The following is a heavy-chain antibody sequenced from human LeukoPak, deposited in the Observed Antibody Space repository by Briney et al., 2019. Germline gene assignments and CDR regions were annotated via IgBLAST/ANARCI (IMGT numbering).Heavy chain of an antibody. CDR1: GGSFSGYY. Sequence: PSETLSLTCAVYGGSFSGYYWSWIRQPPGKGLEWIGEINHSGSTNYNPSLKSRVTMSVDTSKNQFSLKLSSVTAADTAVYYCARFEYYYDSTDAFDIWGQGTMVTVSS. V-gene: IGHV4-34*01. CDR2: INHSGST. J-gene: IGHJ3*02. CDR3: ARFEYYYDSTDAFDI. D-gene: IGHD3-22*01.